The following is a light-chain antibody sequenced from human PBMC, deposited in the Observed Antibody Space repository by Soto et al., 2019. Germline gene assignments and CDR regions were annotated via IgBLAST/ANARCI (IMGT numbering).Light chain of an antibody. CDR3: QQYTSFPLT. V-gene: IGKV1-5*03. J-gene: IGKJ4*01. Sequence: DVQMTQSPSTLSASVGDRVTITCRASQSISSWLAWYQQKPAKAPKLLIYKTSNLESGVPSRFSGSGSGTEFTLTISSLQPDDSATYFCQQYTSFPLTFGGGTKVEI. CDR2: KTS. CDR1: QSISSW.